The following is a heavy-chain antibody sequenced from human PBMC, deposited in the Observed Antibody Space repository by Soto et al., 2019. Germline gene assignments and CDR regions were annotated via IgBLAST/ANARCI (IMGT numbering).Heavy chain of an antibody. CDR2: ISWNSGSI. Sequence: EVQLVESGGGLVQPGRSLRLSCAASGFTFDDYAMHWVRQAPGMGLEWVSGISWNSGSIGYADSVKGRFTISRDNAKNSLYLQMNSLRAEDTALYYCAKGETILRYFDWLSLSDYWGQGTLVTVSS. J-gene: IGHJ4*02. V-gene: IGHV3-9*01. CDR1: GFTFDDYA. D-gene: IGHD3-9*01. CDR3: AKGETILRYFDWLSLSDY.